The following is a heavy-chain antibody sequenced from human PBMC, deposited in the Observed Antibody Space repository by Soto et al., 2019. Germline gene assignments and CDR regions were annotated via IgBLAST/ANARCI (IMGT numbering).Heavy chain of an antibody. Sequence: EVQLVESGGGLVQPGGSLRLSCAASGFTVSSNYMSWVRQAPGKGLEWVSVIYSGGSTYYADSVKGRFTISRDNSKNTLYLQMNSLRAEDTAVYYCAREDDYGVLKRGYWGQGTLVTVSS. V-gene: IGHV3-66*01. CDR3: AREDDYGVLKRGY. D-gene: IGHD4-17*01. CDR1: GFTVSSNY. J-gene: IGHJ4*02. CDR2: IYSGGST.